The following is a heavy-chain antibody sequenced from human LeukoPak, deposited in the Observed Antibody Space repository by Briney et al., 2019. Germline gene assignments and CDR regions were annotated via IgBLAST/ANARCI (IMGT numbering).Heavy chain of an antibody. CDR3: ARGGAIDRGTFDY. CDR1: GFTVSSNY. J-gene: IGHJ4*02. D-gene: IGHD3-16*01. Sequence: GGSLRLSCAASGFTVSSNYMSWVRQAPGKGLEWVAFIRYDGSNKYYADSVKGRFTISRDNSKNTPYLQMNSLRAEDTAVYYCARGGAIDRGTFDYWGQGTLVTVSS. CDR2: IRYDGSNK. V-gene: IGHV3-30*02.